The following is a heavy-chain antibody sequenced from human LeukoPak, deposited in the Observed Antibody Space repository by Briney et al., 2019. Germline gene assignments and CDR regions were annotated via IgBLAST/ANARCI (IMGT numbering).Heavy chain of an antibody. Sequence: GGSLRLSCAASGFTFSSYAMSWVRQAPGKGLEWVSAISGSGGSTYYADSVKGRFTIPRDNSKNTLYLQMNSLRAEDTAVYYCAKDLAEIWFGELSAFDYWGQGTLVTVSS. D-gene: IGHD3-10*01. V-gene: IGHV3-23*01. CDR3: AKDLAEIWFGELSAFDY. CDR2: ISGSGGST. CDR1: GFTFSSYA. J-gene: IGHJ4*02.